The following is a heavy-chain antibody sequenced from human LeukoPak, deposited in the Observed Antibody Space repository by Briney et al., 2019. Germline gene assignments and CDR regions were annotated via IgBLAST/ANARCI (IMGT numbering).Heavy chain of an antibody. J-gene: IGHJ6*02. D-gene: IGHD6-19*01. CDR2: INPNRGCT. Sequence: ASVKVSCKASGYTFTGYYMHWVRQAPGQGLEWMGWINPNRGCTNYAQKFQGRVTMTRDTSINTAYMELSRLRSDDTAVYYCARVHSSGWYYGMDVWGQGTTVTVSS. CDR3: ARVHSSGWYYGMDV. CDR1: GYTFTGYY. V-gene: IGHV1-2*02.